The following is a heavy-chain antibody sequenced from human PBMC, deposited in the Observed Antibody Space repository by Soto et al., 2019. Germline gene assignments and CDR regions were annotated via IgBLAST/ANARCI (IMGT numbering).Heavy chain of an antibody. J-gene: IGHJ6*02. Sequence: GSTNYNPSLKSRVTISVDTSTNQFSLKLSSVTAADTAVYYCARGLGSYGAYYYYGMDVWGQGTTVTVSS. CDR2: GST. V-gene: IGHV4-59*09. CDR3: ARGLGSYGAYYYYGMDV. D-gene: IGHD5-18*01.